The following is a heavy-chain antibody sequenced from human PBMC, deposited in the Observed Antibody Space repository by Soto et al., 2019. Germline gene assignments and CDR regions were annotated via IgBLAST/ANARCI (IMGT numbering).Heavy chain of an antibody. CDR1: GYTFTSYA. D-gene: IGHD6-13*01. V-gene: IGHV1-3*01. CDR3: ARTESSIWYNWFDP. Sequence: QVQLVQSGAEVKKPGASVKVSCKASGYTFTSYAMHWVRQDPGQRLEWMGWINAGNGNTKYAQKFQGRVTITRDTSASTDYMELSSLRSEDTALYYCARTESSIWYNWFDPWGQGTLVTVSS. J-gene: IGHJ5*02. CDR2: INAGNGNT.